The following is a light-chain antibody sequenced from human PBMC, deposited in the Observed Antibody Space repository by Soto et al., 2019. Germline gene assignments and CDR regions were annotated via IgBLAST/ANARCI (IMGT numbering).Light chain of an antibody. V-gene: IGKV1-5*01. CDR2: DAS. J-gene: IGKJ5*01. Sequence: DIQMTQSPSTLSASVGDRVTITCRASQNIDDYLAWYQQKPGKAPKLLIYDASNLQSGVPSRFSGSGSGTEFTLIISSLQPDDFATYYCQQLLSYPITFGQGTRLEIK. CDR1: QNIDDY. CDR3: QQLLSYPIT.